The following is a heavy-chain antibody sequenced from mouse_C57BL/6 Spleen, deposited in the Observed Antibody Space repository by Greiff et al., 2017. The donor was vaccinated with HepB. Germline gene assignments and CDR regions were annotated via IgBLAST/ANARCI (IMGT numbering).Heavy chain of an antibody. CDR3: ARRGITTVQGYFDV. CDR2: IYPGDGDT. CDR1: GYAFSSSW. J-gene: IGHJ1*03. Sequence: VQLQQSGPELVKPGASVKISCKASGYAFSSSWMNWVKQRPGKGLEWIGRIYPGDGDTNYNGKFKGKATLTADKSSSTAYMQLSSRTSEDSAVYFCARRGITTVQGYFDVWGTGTTVTVSS. D-gene: IGHD1-1*01. V-gene: IGHV1-82*01.